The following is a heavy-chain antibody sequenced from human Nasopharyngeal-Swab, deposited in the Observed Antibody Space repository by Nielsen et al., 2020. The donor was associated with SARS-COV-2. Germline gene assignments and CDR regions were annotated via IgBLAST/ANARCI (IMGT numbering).Heavy chain of an antibody. J-gene: IGHJ4*02. CDR3: TTDFYFDY. CDR2: NGDKDHNYAT. Sequence: GESLKISCAASCFIFSDSAIHWVRPASGKGLEWVGRNGDKDHNYATTYGASVQGRFTISRDDSKNTAFLQMDSLKTEDTALYYCTTDFYFDYWGQGTLVTVSS. V-gene: IGHV3-73*01. CDR1: CFIFSDSA.